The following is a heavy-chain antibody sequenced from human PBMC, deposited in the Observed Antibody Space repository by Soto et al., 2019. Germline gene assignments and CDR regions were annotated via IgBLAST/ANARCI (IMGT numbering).Heavy chain of an antibody. CDR2: IYYSGST. CDR1: GGTVSSGSYC. CDR3: ARRKQLWTRDYYGMDV. Sequence: QVQLQESGPGLVKPSETLSLTCTVSGGTVSSGSYCWSWIRQPPGKGLEWIGYIYYSGSTNYNPSLKSRVTISVDTSKNQFSLKLSSVTAADTAVYYCARRKQLWTRDYYGMDVWGQGTTVTVSS. D-gene: IGHD5-18*01. J-gene: IGHJ6*02. V-gene: IGHV4-61*01.